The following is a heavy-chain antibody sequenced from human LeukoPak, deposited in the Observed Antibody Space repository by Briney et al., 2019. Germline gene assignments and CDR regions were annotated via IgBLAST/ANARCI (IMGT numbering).Heavy chain of an antibody. CDR2: IYSGGST. D-gene: IGHD2-21*02. Sequence: GGSLRLSCAASGFTVSGKYMTWVRQAPGKGLEWISLIYSGGSTYYADSVKGRFTISRDNSKNTLYLQMNSLRAEDTAVYYCATRPSGDYPYFDYWGQGTLVTVSS. V-gene: IGHV3-53*01. CDR1: GFTVSGKY. J-gene: IGHJ4*02. CDR3: ATRPSGDYPYFDY.